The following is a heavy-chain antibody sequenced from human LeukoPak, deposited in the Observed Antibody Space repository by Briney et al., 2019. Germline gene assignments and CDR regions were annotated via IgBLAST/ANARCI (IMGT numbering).Heavy chain of an antibody. V-gene: IGHV1-69*05. CDR3: ARDPYSSGPMEV. D-gene: IGHD6-19*01. J-gene: IGHJ6*03. Sequence: SVKVSCKASGGTFTSYAISWVRQAPGQGLEWMGRIIPIFGTANYAQKFQGRVTITTDESTSTAYMELRSLRSEDTAVYYCARDPYSSGPMEVWGKGTTVTVSS. CDR2: IIPIFGTA. CDR1: GGTFTSYA.